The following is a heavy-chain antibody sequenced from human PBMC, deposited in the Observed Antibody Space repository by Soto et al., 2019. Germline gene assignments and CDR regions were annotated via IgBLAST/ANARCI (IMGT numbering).Heavy chain of an antibody. CDR1: GYTFTSYD. V-gene: IGHV1-8*01. CDR3: GGPPSLNPLFVT. Sequence: QVQLVQSGAEVKRPGASVKVSCKASGYTFTSYDFNWVRQAPGQGLEWMGWVNPNSGNTDYAQKFQGRVTMTRNTSIRTAYRERASLNLENRAGNYLGGPPSLNPLFVTWARGPRVTVFS. J-gene: IGHJ3*02. CDR2: VNPNSGNT. D-gene: IGHD3-16*01.